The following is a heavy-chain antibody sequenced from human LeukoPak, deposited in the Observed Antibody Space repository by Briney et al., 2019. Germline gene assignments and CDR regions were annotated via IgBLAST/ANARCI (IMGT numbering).Heavy chain of an antibody. D-gene: IGHD5-24*01. J-gene: IGHJ4*02. CDR3: ARDHVETATIGLFGY. V-gene: IGHV3-33*01. Sequence: GGSLRLSCAASGFTFSSYGMHWVRQAPGKGLEWVAVIWYDGSNKYYADSVKGRFTISRDNSKNTLYLQMNSLRAEDTAVYYCARDHVETATIGLFGYWGQGTLVTVSS. CDR2: IWYDGSNK. CDR1: GFTFSSYG.